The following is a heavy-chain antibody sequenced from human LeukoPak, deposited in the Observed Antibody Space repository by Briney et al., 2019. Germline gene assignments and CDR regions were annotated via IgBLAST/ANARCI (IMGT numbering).Heavy chain of an antibody. CDR1: GLTFSSYS. CDR3: ARPYCSSTSCHAFEY. CDR2: ISSSSSTI. D-gene: IGHD2-2*01. Sequence: GGSLRLSCAASGLTFSSYSMNWVRQAPGKGLEWVSYISSSSSTIYYADSVKGRFTISRDNAKNSLYLQMNSLRAEDTAVYYCARPYCSSTSCHAFEYWGQGTLVTVSS. V-gene: IGHV3-48*01. J-gene: IGHJ4*02.